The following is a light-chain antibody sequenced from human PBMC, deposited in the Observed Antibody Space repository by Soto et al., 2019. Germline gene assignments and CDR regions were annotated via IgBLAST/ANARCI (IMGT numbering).Light chain of an antibody. J-gene: IGKJ1*01. Sequence: DIQMTQSPSTLSGSVGDRVTITWRASQTISSWLAWYQQKPGKAPKLLIYKASTITSGVPSRFSGSGSGTEFTLTISSLQPDDFATYYCQQYNSYSRTFGQGTKVDI. V-gene: IGKV1-5*03. CDR3: QQYNSYSRT. CDR1: QTISSW. CDR2: KAS.